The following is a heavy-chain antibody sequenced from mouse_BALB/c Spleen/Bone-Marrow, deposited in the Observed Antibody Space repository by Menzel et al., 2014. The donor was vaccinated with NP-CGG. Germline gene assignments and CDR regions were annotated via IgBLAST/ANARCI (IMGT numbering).Heavy chain of an antibody. V-gene: IGHV1-7*01. D-gene: IGHD1-1*01. CDR1: GYTFTSYW. CDR2: INPSTGYT. J-gene: IGHJ2*01. CDR3: ASTTVVDF. Sequence: VQLQQSGAELAKPGASVKMSCKASGYTFTSYWMHWVKQRPGQGLEWIGYINPSTGYTEYNQKFKDKATLTANKSSSTAYMQLTCLTSEDSAVYYCASTTVVDFWGQGTTLTVSS.